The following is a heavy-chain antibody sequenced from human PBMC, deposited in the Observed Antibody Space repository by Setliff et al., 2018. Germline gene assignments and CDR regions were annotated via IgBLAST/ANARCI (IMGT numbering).Heavy chain of an antibody. CDR3: ARGRDPAYYYDSGGYYWDY. Sequence: ASVKVSCKAFGYTFAKYGTSWVRQAPGQGLEWMGWISGYNGYTVYAQKLQGRVAMTTDTSTSTAYMELRSLRSDDTAVYYCARGRDPAYYYDSGGYYWDYWGQGTLVTVSS. D-gene: IGHD3-22*01. V-gene: IGHV1-18*01. CDR2: ISGYNGYT. J-gene: IGHJ4*02. CDR1: GYTFAKYG.